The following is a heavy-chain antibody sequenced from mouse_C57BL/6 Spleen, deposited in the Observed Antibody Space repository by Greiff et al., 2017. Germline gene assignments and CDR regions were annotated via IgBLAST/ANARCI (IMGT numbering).Heavy chain of an antibody. J-gene: IGHJ2*01. V-gene: IGHV5-9-1*02. D-gene: IGHD1-1*01. CDR3: TRGRDYYGSSPFDD. CDR2: ISSGGDYI. Sequence: EVTLVESGEGLVKPGGSLKLSCAASGFTFSSYAMSWVRQTPEKRLAWVAYISSGGDYIYYADTVMGRFTISRDNARNTLYLQMSSLKSEDTAMYYCTRGRDYYGSSPFDDWCQGTTLTASS. CDR1: GFTFSSYA.